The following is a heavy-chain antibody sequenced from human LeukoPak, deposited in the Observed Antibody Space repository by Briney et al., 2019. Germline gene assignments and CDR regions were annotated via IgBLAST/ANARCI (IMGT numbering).Heavy chain of an antibody. CDR2: ISSNGGST. CDR1: GFIFSSYA. Sequence: GGSLRLSCATSGFIFSSYAMAWVRQAPGKGLEYVSSISSNGGSTYYGNSVKGRFTISRDNSKNTLYLQMDTLTPEDMGVYCCARSLGYYDYWGQGTLVTVSS. CDR3: ARSLGYYDY. D-gene: IGHD3-22*01. J-gene: IGHJ4*02. V-gene: IGHV3-64*01.